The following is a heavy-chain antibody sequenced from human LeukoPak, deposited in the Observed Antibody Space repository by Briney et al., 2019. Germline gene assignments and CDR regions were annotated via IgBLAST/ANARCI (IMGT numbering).Heavy chain of an antibody. D-gene: IGHD6-13*01. Sequence: SETLSLTCTVSGGSTSSYYWGWIRQPPGKGLEWIGSIYNSGKTTYSDSLKSRVTMSEDTSRNQVSLTLTFVTAADTAIYYCASRPISIAAAGYFDLWGRGTLVTVSS. CDR2: IYNSGKT. CDR3: ASRPISIAAAGYFDL. V-gene: IGHV4-59*08. J-gene: IGHJ2*01. CDR1: GGSTSSYY.